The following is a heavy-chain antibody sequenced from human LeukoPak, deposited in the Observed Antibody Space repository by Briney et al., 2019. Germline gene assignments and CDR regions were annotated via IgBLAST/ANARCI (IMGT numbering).Heavy chain of an antibody. CDR2: IYHSGST. J-gene: IGHJ5*02. Sequence: SETLSLTCTVSGYSISSGYYWGWIRQPPGKGLEWIGSIYHSGSTYYNPSLKSRVTISVDTSKNQFSLKLSSVTAADTAVYYCARVLAAAGNNWFDPWGQGTLVTVSS. CDR1: GYSISSGYY. CDR3: ARVLAAAGNNWFDP. D-gene: IGHD6-13*01. V-gene: IGHV4-38-2*02.